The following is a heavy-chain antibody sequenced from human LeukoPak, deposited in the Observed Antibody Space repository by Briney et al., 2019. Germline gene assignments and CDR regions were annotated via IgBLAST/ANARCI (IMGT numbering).Heavy chain of an antibody. CDR3: ASVLWGSSWPRRPEFFFDY. CDR2: IYYSGST. D-gene: IGHD6-13*01. V-gene: IGHV4-59*08. J-gene: IGHJ4*02. CDR1: GGSISSYY. Sequence: PSETLSLTCTVSGGSISSYYWSWIRQPPGKGLEWIGYIYYSGSTNYNPSLKSRVTISVDTSKNQFSLKLSSVTAADTAVYYCASVLWGSSWPRRPEFFFDYWGQGTLVTVSS.